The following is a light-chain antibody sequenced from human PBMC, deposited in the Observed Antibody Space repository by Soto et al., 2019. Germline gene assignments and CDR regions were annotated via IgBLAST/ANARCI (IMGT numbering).Light chain of an antibody. CDR2: WAS. V-gene: IGKV4-1*01. CDR3: QQYYNGPWT. CDR1: QSLLYNSNNKNY. Sequence: DIVMTQSPDSLAVSLGERATINCKSSQSLLYNSNNKNYLAWFQQKSGQPPKLLIYWASTRESGVPDRFSGSGSGTDITLTVSSLQAEDVAVYYCQQYYNGPWTFGQGTRVEIK. J-gene: IGKJ1*01.